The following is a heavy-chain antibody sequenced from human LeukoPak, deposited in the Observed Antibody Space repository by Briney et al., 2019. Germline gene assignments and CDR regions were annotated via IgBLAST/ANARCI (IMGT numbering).Heavy chain of an antibody. CDR1: GGSVSSGSNY. CDR3: ARVLYGSGTYYFDY. CDR2: IHYSGST. Sequence: SETLSLTCTVSGGSVSSGSNYWSWIRQPPGKGSEWIGYIHYSGSTSHNPALKSRVTISVDTSKNQFSLKLSSVTAADTAVYYCARVLYGSGTYYFDYWGQGTLVTVSS. V-gene: IGHV4-61*01. D-gene: IGHD3-10*01. J-gene: IGHJ4*02.